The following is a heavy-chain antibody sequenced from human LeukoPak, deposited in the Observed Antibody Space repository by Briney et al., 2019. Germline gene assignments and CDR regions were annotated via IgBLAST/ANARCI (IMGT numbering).Heavy chain of an antibody. CDR1: GGTFSSYA. CDR2: IIPILGIA. Sequence: ASVKVSCKASGGTFSSYAISWVRQAPGQGLEWMGRIIPILGIANYAQKFQGRVTITADKPTSTAYMELSSLRSEDTAVYYCAREGGQWLVQYSYWGQGTLVTVSS. V-gene: IGHV1-69*04. D-gene: IGHD6-19*01. J-gene: IGHJ4*02. CDR3: AREGGQWLVQYSY.